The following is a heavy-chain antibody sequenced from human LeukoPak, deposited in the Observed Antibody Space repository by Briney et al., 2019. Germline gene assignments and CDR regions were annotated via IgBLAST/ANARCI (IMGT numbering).Heavy chain of an antibody. D-gene: IGHD3-10*01. CDR1: GFTVSSNY. CDR3: ARVYNDLWFGELYFDY. V-gene: IGHV3-30-3*01. Sequence: GGSLRLSCAASGFTVSSNYMSWVRQAPGKGLEWVAVISYDGSNKYYADSVKGRFTISRDNSKNTLYLQMNGLRAEDTAVYYCARVYNDLWFGELYFDYWGQGTLVTVSS. CDR2: ISYDGSNK. J-gene: IGHJ4*02.